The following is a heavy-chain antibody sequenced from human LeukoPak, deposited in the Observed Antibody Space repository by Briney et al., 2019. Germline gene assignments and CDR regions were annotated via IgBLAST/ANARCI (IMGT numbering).Heavy chain of an antibody. V-gene: IGHV1-69*04. CDR2: IIPILGIA. CDR1: GGTLSSYA. Sequence: SVKVSCKASGGTLSSYAISWVRQAPGQGLEWMGRIIPILGIANYAQKFQGRVTMTRDTSITTAYMELTRLRSDDTAMYYCARDPRAYGGNSDYWGQGALVTVSS. CDR3: ARDPRAYGGNSDY. D-gene: IGHD4-23*01. J-gene: IGHJ4*02.